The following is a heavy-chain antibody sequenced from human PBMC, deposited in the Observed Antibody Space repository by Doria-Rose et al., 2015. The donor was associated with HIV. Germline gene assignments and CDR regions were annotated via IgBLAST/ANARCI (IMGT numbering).Heavy chain of an antibody. J-gene: IGHJ4*02. V-gene: IGHV2-26*01. CDR3: ARIKSSRWYHKYYFDF. CDR2: IFSDDER. Sequence: ITLKESGPVLVKPTETLTLACTVSGVSLSSPGMGVSWIRQPPGKALEWLANIFSDDERSYKTSLKSRLTISRSTATSQVVLTMTDMDPVDTATYYCARIKSSRWYHKYYFDFWGQGTLVIVSA. CDR1: GVSLSSPGMG. D-gene: IGHD6-13*01.